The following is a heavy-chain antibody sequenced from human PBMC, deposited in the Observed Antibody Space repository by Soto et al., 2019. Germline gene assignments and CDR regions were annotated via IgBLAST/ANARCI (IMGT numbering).Heavy chain of an antibody. CDR3: AGGAAGGWGGVLGL. Sequence: SETLSLTCTVSRGSITSYYWSWIRQPPGKGPEWIGYVYHSGITNYNPSLESRVTMSLDTSKNQFSLKRNCVSAAGAAVCFCAGGAAGGWGGVLGLGGGGTVVAVSS. V-gene: IGHV4-59*01. D-gene: IGHD3-16*01. J-gene: IGHJ4*02. CDR1: RGSITSYY. CDR2: VYHSGIT.